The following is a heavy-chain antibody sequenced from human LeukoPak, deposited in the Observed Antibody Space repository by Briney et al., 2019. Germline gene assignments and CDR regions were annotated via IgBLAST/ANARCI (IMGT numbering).Heavy chain of an antibody. D-gene: IGHD2-2*02. J-gene: IGHJ4*02. V-gene: IGHV1-69*01. CDR1: GGTFSSCA. Sequence: SVKVSCKASGGTFSSCAISWVRQAPGQGLEWMGGIIPIFGTANYAQKFQGRVTITADESTSTAYMELSSLRSEDTAVYYCAAQPLGYCSSTSCYTGDYWGQGTLVTVSS. CDR3: AAQPLGYCSSTSCYTGDY. CDR2: IIPIFGTA.